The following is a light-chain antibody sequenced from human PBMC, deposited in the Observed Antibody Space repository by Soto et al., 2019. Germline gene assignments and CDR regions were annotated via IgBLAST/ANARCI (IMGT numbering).Light chain of an antibody. CDR1: SSNIGSNT. Sequence: QAVVTQPPSASGTPGQRVSISCSGSSSNIGSNTVSWYQQLPGTAPKLLISSNNQRTSGVPDRFSGSKSGTSTSLAIGGLQSEDEADYYCAAWDDSLNGPVFGGGTKVTVL. CDR2: SNN. V-gene: IGLV1-44*01. J-gene: IGLJ2*01. CDR3: AAWDDSLNGPV.